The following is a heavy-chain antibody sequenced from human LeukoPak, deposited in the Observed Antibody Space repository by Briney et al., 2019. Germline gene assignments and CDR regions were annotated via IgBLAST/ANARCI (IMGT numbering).Heavy chain of an antibody. V-gene: IGHV3-30*18. J-gene: IGHJ4*02. CDR2: ISYDGSNK. D-gene: IGHD6-19*01. CDR1: GFTFSSYG. CDR3: AKGAAVAGTDFDY. Sequence: PGRSLRLSCAASGFTFSSYGMHWVRQAPGKGLEWVAVISYDGSNKYYADSVKGRFTISSDNSKNTLYLQMNSLRAEDTAVYYCAKGAAVAGTDFDYWGQGTLVTVSS.